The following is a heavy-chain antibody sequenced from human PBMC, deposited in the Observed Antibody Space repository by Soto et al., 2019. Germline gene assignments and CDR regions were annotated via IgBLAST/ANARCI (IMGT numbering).Heavy chain of an antibody. CDR2: ISGSGGST. V-gene: IGHV3-23*01. CDR3: AKELYYVLDP. CDR1: GFTFRSYA. Sequence: PGGSLRLSCAASGFTFRSYAMSWVRQAPGKGLEWASAISGSGGSTYYADSVKGRFTISRDTSKNTLYLQMNSLRAEDTAIYYCAKELYYVLDPWGQGTLVTVSS. D-gene: IGHD2-8*01. J-gene: IGHJ5*02.